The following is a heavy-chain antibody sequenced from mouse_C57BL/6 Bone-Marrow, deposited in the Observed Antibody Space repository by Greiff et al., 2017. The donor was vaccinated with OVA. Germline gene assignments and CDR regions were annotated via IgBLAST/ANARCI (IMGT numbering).Heavy chain of an antibody. V-gene: IGHV5-4*01. CDR1: GFTFSSYA. Sequence: EVQGVESGGGLVKPGGSLKLSCAASGFTFSSYAMSWVRQTPEKRLEWVATISDGGSYTYYPDNVKGRFTISRDNAKNNLYLQMSHLKSEDTAMYYCARGDGYYEAYWGQGTLVTVSA. D-gene: IGHD2-3*01. CDR2: ISDGGSYT. J-gene: IGHJ3*01. CDR3: ARGDGYYEAY.